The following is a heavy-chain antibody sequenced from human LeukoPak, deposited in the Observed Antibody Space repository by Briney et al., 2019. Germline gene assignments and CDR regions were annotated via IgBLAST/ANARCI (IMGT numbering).Heavy chain of an antibody. CDR1: GFIFSSYG. V-gene: IGHV3-30*02. CDR2: IRYDGSNE. D-gene: IGHD2-21*01. CDR3: AKRRGEDYFDY. Sequence: PGGSLRLSCAASGFIFSSYGMHWVRQTLGKGLAWVAFIRYDGSNEYYADSVKGRFTISRDNSENTMYLQMNSLRVEDTAIYYCAKRRGEDYFDYWGQGSLVTVSS. J-gene: IGHJ4*02.